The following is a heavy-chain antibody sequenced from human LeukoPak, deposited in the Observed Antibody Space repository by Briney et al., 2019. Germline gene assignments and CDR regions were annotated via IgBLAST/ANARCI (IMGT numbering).Heavy chain of an antibody. CDR2: ISSRNSYI. V-gene: IGHV3-21*01. J-gene: IGHJ6*03. CDR1: GFTFSSYS. Sequence: GGSLRLSCVASGFTFSSYSMNWVRQAPGKGLEWVSSISSRNSYILYADSVKGRFTISRDNAKSSLYLQMNSLRAEDTAIYYCVRDKAGTTPYYYYSMDVWGKGTTVTVSS. D-gene: IGHD1-14*01. CDR3: VRDKAGTTPYYYYSMDV.